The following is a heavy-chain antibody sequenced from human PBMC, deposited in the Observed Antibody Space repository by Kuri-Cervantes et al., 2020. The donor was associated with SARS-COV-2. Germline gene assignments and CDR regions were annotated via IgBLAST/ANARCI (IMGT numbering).Heavy chain of an antibody. CDR1: GFTFSSYA. V-gene: IGHV3-64D*08. Sequence: GGSLRLSCSASGFTFSSYAMHWVRQAPGKGLEYVSAISSNGGSTYYADSVKGRFTISRDNSKNTLYLQMSSLRSEDTAVYYCARQALLGIVATKPTPPRWWFDPWGQGTLVTVSS. D-gene: IGHD5-12*01. CDR2: ISSNGGST. CDR3: ARQALLGIVATKPTPPRWWFDP. J-gene: IGHJ5*02.